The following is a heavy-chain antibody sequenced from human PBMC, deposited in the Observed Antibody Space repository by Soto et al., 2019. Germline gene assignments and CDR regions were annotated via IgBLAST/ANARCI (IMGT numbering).Heavy chain of an antibody. Sequence: VASVKVSCKASGFTFTSSAVQWVRQARGQRLEWIGWIVVGSGNTNYAQKFQERVTITRDMSTSTAYMELSSLRSEDTAVYYCAAEYYYDSSGPPYYYYGMDVWGQGTTVTVSS. CDR3: AAEYYYDSSGPPYYYYGMDV. J-gene: IGHJ6*02. V-gene: IGHV1-58*01. CDR1: GFTFTSSA. CDR2: IVVGSGNT. D-gene: IGHD3-22*01.